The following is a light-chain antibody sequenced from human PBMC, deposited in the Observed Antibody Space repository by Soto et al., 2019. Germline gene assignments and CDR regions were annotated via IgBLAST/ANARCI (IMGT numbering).Light chain of an antibody. J-gene: IGKJ1*01. CDR3: QKRSNWPWT. V-gene: IGKV3-11*01. Sequence: EIVLTQSPATLSVYTGARAKLSGRASQSVSSYLAWYQQKPGQAPRLLIYDASNRATGIPARFSGSGSGTDFTLTISSLEPEDFAVYYCQKRSNWPWTCGKGHKVDIK. CDR1: QSVSSY. CDR2: DAS.